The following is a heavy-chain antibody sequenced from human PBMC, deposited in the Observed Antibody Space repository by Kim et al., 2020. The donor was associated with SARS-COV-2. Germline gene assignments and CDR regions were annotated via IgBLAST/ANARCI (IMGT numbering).Heavy chain of an antibody. CDR1: GFTFSSYG. CDR2: ISYDGSNK. V-gene: IGHV3-30*18. J-gene: IGHJ4*02. D-gene: IGHD1-26*01. CDR3: AKDPLSGINSRVFDY. Sequence: GGSLRLSCAASGFTFSSYGMHWVRQAPGKGLEWVAVISYDGSNKYYADSVKGRFTISRDNSKNTLYLQMNSLRAEDTAVYYCAKDPLSGINSRVFDYWGQGTLVTVSS.